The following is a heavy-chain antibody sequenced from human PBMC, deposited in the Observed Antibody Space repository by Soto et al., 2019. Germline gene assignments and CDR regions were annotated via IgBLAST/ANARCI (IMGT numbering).Heavy chain of an antibody. V-gene: IGHV3-66*04. J-gene: IGHJ3*02. CDR2: IYSGGST. D-gene: IGHD2-15*01. Sequence: GGSLRLSCAASGFTVSSNYMSWVRQAPGKGLEWVSVIYSGGSTYYADSVKGRFTISRDNSKNTLYLQMNSLGAEDTAAYYCAPHVSCSGGSCQYDAFAIRGQGTMVTVSS. CDR1: GFTVSSNY. CDR3: APHVSCSGGSCQYDAFAI.